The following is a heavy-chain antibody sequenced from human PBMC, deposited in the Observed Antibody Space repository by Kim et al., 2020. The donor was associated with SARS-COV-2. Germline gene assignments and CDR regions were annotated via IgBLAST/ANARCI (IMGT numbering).Heavy chain of an antibody. CDR1: GFSLSSYA. J-gene: IGHJ6*02. Sequence: GGSLRLSCQASGFSLSSYAMHWVRQAPGKGLEWVAVIWHDGSRTYYAASVRGRFTISRDKTRDTLSLQMDSLRAEDTAIYYCTKDRNTDGYYGMDVWGQG. CDR3: TKDRNTDGYYGMDV. V-gene: IGHV3-33*03. D-gene: IGHD4-4*01. CDR2: IWHDGSRT.